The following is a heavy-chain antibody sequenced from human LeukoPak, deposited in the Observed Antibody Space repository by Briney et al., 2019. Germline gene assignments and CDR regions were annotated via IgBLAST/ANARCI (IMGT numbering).Heavy chain of an antibody. D-gene: IGHD5-12*01. Sequence: SETLSLTCAVSGGSISSSTWWSWVRQPPGKGLEWIGEINHSGSTNYNPSLNSRVTISVVTSKNQFSLQLNSVTAADTAVYYCVRHDGRGGATMGALDSWGQGSLVTVSS. CDR2: INHSGST. CDR3: VRHDGRGGATMGALDS. V-gene: IGHV4-4*02. J-gene: IGHJ4*02. CDR1: GGSISSSTW.